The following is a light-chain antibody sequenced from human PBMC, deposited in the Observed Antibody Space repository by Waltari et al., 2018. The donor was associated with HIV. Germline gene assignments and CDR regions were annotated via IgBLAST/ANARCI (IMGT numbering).Light chain of an antibody. Sequence: NFILTQPHSGSESPGKTVTISCTRSGGNIASYYVQWYQQRPDSAPTTVIYEDTKRPSGVPDRFSCSIDSSSNSASLTISGLQTDDEADYYCQSYYLNIVVFGGGTKLTVL. J-gene: IGLJ2*01. CDR3: QSYYLNIVV. V-gene: IGLV6-57*04. CDR2: EDT. CDR1: GGNIASYY.